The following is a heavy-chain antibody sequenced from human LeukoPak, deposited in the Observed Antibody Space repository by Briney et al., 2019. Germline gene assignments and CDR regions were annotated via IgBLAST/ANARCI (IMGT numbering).Heavy chain of an antibody. D-gene: IGHD3-10*01. CDR1: GGSISSGGYY. CDR2: IYDRGPA. V-gene: IGHV4-30-2*01. Sequence: SQTLSLTCTVSGGSISSGGYYWSWIRQPPGKGLEWIGCIYDRGPAYYNPSLKSRFTISVDRPKNQFFLNVTSLTAADTAVYYCARSRQASGLLSSWGQGTPVVVSS. J-gene: IGHJ5*02. CDR3: ARSRQASGLLSS.